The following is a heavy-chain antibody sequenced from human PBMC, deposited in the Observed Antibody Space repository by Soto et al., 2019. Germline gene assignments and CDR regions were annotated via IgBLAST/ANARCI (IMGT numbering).Heavy chain of an antibody. CDR3: ASGYYYDSSGYLSEPRIDY. CDR2: INSDGSST. D-gene: IGHD3-22*01. J-gene: IGHJ4*02. V-gene: IGHV3-74*01. Sequence: GGSLRLSCAASGFTFSSYWMHWVRQAPGKGLVWVSRINSDGSSTSYADSVKGRFTISRDNAKNTLYLQMNSLRAEDTAVYYCASGYYYDSSGYLSEPRIDYWGQGTLVTVSS. CDR1: GFTFSSYW.